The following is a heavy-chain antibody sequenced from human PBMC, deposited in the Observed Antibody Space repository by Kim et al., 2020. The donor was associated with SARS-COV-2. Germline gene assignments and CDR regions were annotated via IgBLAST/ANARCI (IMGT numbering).Heavy chain of an antibody. J-gene: IGHJ6*02. CDR1: GYSFTSSW. D-gene: IGHD1-1*01. CDR2: IYPGDSEI. CDR3: ARLWRASKYNTSGGMDV. V-gene: IGHV5-51*01. Sequence: GESLKISCEASGYSFTSSWIGWVRQMPGKGLEWMGIIYPGDSEIRYSPSLRGQVTISADRSTTTAYLQWNSLKASDTAMYYCARLWRASKYNTSGGMDVWGQGNAVSVSS.